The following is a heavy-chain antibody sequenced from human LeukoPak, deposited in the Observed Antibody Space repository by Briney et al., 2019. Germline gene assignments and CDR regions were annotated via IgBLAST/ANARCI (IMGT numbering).Heavy chain of an antibody. CDR2: IRSKANSYAT. J-gene: IGHJ4*02. Sequence: GGSLRLSCAASGFTFSGSAMHWVRQASGKGLEWVGRIRSKANSYATAYAASVKGRFTISRDDSKNTAYLQMNSLKTEDTAVYYCTYVDTAMARDYWGQGTLVTVSS. CDR1: GFTFSGSA. V-gene: IGHV3-73*01. CDR3: TYVDTAMARDY. D-gene: IGHD5-18*01.